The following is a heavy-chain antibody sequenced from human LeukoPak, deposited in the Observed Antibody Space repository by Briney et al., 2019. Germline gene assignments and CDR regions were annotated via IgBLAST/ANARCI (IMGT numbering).Heavy chain of an antibody. V-gene: IGHV1-2*02. Sequence: ASVKVSCKASGYTFTGYYMHWVRQAPGQGLEWMGWINPNSGGTNYAQKFQDRVTMTRDTSISTAYMELSRLRSDDTAVYYCAASLRFLEWLYDYWGQGTLVTVSS. D-gene: IGHD3-3*01. CDR1: GYTFTGYY. J-gene: IGHJ4*02. CDR2: INPNSGGT. CDR3: AASLRFLEWLYDY.